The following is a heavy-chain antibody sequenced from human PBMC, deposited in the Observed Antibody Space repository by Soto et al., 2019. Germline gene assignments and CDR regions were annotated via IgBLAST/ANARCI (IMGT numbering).Heavy chain of an antibody. D-gene: IGHD2-21*02. Sequence: QVQLVQSGAEVKKPGSSVKVSCKASGGTFSSYAISWVRQAPGQGLEWMGGIIPIFGTANYAQKFQGRVTITAEESTSTAYMELSSLRSEDTAVYYCARGYCGCDCYSYYYYGMDVWGQGTTVTVSS. V-gene: IGHV1-69*12. CDR1: GGTFSSYA. CDR3: ARGYCGCDCYSYYYYGMDV. J-gene: IGHJ6*02. CDR2: IIPIFGTA.